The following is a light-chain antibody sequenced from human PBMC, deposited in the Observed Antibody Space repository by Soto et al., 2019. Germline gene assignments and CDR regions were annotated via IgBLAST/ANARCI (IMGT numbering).Light chain of an antibody. CDR1: QSVSSN. CDR3: QQYYNWWT. CDR2: GAS. J-gene: IGKJ1*01. V-gene: IGKV3-15*01. Sequence: EIVMTQSPATLSVSPVEIATVSFRASQSVSSNLAWYQQKPGQAPRLLIYGASTRATGIPARFSGSGSGTEFTLTISSLQSEDFAVYHCQQYYNWWTFGQGTKVDIK.